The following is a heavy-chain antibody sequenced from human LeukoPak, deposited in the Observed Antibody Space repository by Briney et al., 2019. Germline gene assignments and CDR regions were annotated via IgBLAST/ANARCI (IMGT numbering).Heavy chain of an antibody. D-gene: IGHD3-16*01. Sequence: GGSLRLSCAVSGFTLNSYSMSWVRQAPGKGLEWVSCIGGSGGSTYYADSVQGRFTISRDNGQDSLYLQMNSLRDEDTAVYYCARDWGPSDYWGQGTLVTVSS. CDR1: GFTLNSYS. V-gene: IGHV3-48*02. CDR2: IGGSGGST. J-gene: IGHJ4*02. CDR3: ARDWGPSDY.